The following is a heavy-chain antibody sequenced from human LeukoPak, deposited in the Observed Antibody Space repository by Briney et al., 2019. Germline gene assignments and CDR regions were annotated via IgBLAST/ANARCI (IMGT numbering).Heavy chain of an antibody. J-gene: IGHJ4*02. CDR3: ARATGYDATFDY. D-gene: IGHD6-13*01. Sequence: GGALRLSCAAFGFTFSDYYMSWIRPAPRKGLGWVSSISSSSNYIYYADSVKGRFTISRDNAKNPLYLQMNSLRAEDTAVYYCARATGYDATFDYWGQGTLVTVSS. CDR1: GFTFSDYY. V-gene: IGHV3-11*06. CDR2: ISSSSNYI.